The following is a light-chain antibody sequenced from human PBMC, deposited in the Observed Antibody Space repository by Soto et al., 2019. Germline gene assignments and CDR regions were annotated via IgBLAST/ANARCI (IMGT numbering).Light chain of an antibody. CDR1: SSDVGLYNY. V-gene: IGLV2-14*01. CDR3: CSFTTGNTAYV. CDR2: EVT. Sequence: QSVLTHPGSVSGSPGQSITISCTGTSSDVGLYNYVSWYQQHPGKAPKVMIYEVTNRPSGVSTRFSGSKSGNTASLTISGLQAEDEAEYYCCSFTTGNTAYVFGTGTKV. J-gene: IGLJ1*01.